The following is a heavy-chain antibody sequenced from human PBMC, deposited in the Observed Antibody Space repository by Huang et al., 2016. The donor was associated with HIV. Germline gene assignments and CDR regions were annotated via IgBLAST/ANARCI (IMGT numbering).Heavy chain of an antibody. J-gene: IGHJ1*01. CDR2: IEQDGSEK. CDR3: ARVFVGGLWLEYFQH. D-gene: IGHD2-21*01. Sequence: EVQLVESGGGLVQPGGSLRLSCAASGFTFSSYSMSWVRQVPVKGLEWVANIEQDGSEKNYVDSGKGRFTISRDNAKNSLYLQMNSLRAEDTAVYYCARVFVGGLWLEYFQHWGQGTLVTVSS. V-gene: IGHV3-7*01. CDR1: GFTFSSYS.